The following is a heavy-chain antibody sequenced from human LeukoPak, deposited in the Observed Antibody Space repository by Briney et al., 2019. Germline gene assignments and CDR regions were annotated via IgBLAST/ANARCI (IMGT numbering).Heavy chain of an antibody. V-gene: IGHV3-21*01. CDR2: ISSSSSYV. CDR3: ARATTYPAGDAFDI. D-gene: IGHD1-7*01. CDR1: GFTFSSYS. J-gene: IGHJ3*02. Sequence: KTGGSLRLSCAASGFTFSSYSMNWVRKAPGKGLDWVSSISSSSSYVYYADSVKGRFTISTDNAKNSLYLQMNSLRAEDTAVYYCARATTYPAGDAFDIWGQGTMVTVSS.